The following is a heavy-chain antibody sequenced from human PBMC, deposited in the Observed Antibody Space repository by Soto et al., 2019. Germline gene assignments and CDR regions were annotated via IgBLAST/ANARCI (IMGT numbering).Heavy chain of an antibody. CDR1: GYTFTSYA. D-gene: IGHD3-10*01. CDR2: INAGNGNT. Sequence: QVQLVQSGAEVKKPGASVKVSCKASGYTFTSYAMHWVRQAPGQRLEWMGWINAGNGNTKYSQKFQGRVTITRDTSASPAYMELGSLGSEDTAVYYFARDMGFGLSDYWGQGTLVTVSS. J-gene: IGHJ4*02. V-gene: IGHV1-3*01. CDR3: ARDMGFGLSDY.